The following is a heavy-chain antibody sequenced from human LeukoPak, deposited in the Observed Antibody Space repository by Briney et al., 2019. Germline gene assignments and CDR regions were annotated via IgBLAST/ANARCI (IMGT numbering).Heavy chain of an antibody. V-gene: IGHV1-69*01. J-gene: IGHJ1*01. D-gene: IGHD3-10*01. CDR1: GGSFSSYD. Sequence: SVKVSCKASGGSFSSYDISWVRQAPGQGLEWMGGIIPIFGTANYAQKFQGRVTITADESTSTAYMELSNLRSEDTAVYYCARTYYYGSGSSGYIQHWGRGTLVTVSS. CDR2: IIPIFGTA. CDR3: ARTYYYGSGSSGYIQH.